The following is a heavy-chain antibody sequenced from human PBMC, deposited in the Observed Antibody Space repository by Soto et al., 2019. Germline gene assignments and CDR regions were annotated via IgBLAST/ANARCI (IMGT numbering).Heavy chain of an antibody. CDR3: AGPGRLLTSVWFFGY. J-gene: IGHJ4*02. D-gene: IGHD2-15*01. CDR1: GYSFTSYW. V-gene: IGHV5-51*04. CDR2: IYPGDSDT. Sequence: EVQLVQSGAEVKKPGESLKISCKGSGYSFTSYWIGWVRQMPGKGLEWMGIIYPGDSDTRYSPSFQGQVTISADKPTIPAHRQGSSLKASDTAMYCGAGPGRLLTSVWFFGYWGQGTLVTVSS.